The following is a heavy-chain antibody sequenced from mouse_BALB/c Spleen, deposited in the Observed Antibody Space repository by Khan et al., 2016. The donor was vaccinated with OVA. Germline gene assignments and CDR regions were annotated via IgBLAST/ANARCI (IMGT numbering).Heavy chain of an antibody. Sequence: EVELVESGGDLVKPGGSLKLSCAASGFTFSSYGMSWVRQTPDKRLEWVATISSDGSYTYYPDSVKGRFTISRDNVENTLYLQMSSLKSEDTAMYYCASHLTGSFAYWGQGTLVTVSA. CDR2: ISSDGSYT. V-gene: IGHV5-6*01. J-gene: IGHJ3*01. CDR3: ASHLTGSFAY. CDR1: GFTFSSYG. D-gene: IGHD4-1*01.